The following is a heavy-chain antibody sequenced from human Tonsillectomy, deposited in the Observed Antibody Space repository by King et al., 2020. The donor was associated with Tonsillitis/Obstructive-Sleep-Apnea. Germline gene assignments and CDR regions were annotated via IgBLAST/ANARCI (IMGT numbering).Heavy chain of an antibody. J-gene: IGHJ5*02. V-gene: IGHV4-34*01. Sequence: VQLPQWGAGLLKPSETLSLTCAVYGGSFSAYYWNWIRQPPGKGLEWIGEINHSGSTNYNPSLKSRVIISVDTSKNQFSLKRSSVTAADTAVYYCAKSSRFDPWGQGTLVTVSS. CDR3: AKSSRFDP. CDR1: GGSFSAYY. CDR2: INHSGST.